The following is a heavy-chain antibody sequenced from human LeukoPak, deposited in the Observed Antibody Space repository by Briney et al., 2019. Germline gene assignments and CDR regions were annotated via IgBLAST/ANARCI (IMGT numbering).Heavy chain of an antibody. CDR1: GFTFSSYA. V-gene: IGHV3-48*03. Sequence: GGSLRLSCAASGFTFSSYALSWVRQAPGKGLEWVSFISHYGRTTYYADSVKGRFTISRDNTESSVYLQMNSLKAEDTGIYYCAREALRTSIDSWGQGTLVSVSS. CDR3: AREALRTSIDS. J-gene: IGHJ4*02. D-gene: IGHD3-3*01. CDR2: ISHYGRTT.